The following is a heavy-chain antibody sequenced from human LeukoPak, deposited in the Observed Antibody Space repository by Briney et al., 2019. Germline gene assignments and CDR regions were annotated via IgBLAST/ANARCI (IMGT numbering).Heavy chain of an antibody. CDR2: IYNSVST. V-gene: IGHV4-38-2*01. Sequence: SETLSLTCSVSGQSVSSGDYWGWIRQTPGKGLEWIASIYNSVSTHYNPSLRSRVTISVDTSKNQFSLKMTSVTAADTAVYYCARNNNGCCFDTWGQGAPVTVSS. J-gene: IGHJ5*02. D-gene: IGHD6-19*01. CDR3: ARNNNGCCFDT. CDR1: GQSVSSGDY.